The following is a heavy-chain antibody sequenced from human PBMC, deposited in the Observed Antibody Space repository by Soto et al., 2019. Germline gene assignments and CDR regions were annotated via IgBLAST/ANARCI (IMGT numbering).Heavy chain of an antibody. J-gene: IGHJ5*02. D-gene: IGHD3-10*01. V-gene: IGHV4-39*01. CDR1: GGSISSSSYY. CDR3: ARHGRFGLALNWFDP. CDR2: IYYSGTS. Sequence: PSETLSLTCTVSGGSISSSSYYWGWIRQPPGKGLEWIGSIYYSGTSFYNPSLKSRVTISVDTSKNQFSLKVSSVTAADTAVYYCARHGRFGLALNWFDPWGQGTLVTVSS.